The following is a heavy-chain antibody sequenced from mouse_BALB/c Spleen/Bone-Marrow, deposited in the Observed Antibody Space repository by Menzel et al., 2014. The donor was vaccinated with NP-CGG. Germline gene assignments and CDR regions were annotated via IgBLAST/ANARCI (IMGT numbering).Heavy chain of an antibody. CDR1: GFTFSSYA. J-gene: IGHJ3*01. V-gene: IGHV5-6-5*01. D-gene: IGHD2-14*01. Sequence: EVKLMESGGGLVKPGGSLKLFCAASGFTFSSYAMSWVRQTPEKRLEWVASISSGGSTYYPDSVKGRFTISRDNARNILYLQMSSLRSEDTAMYYCVRGREVRRGAWFAYWGQGTLVTVSA. CDR2: ISSGGST. CDR3: VRGREVRRGAWFAY.